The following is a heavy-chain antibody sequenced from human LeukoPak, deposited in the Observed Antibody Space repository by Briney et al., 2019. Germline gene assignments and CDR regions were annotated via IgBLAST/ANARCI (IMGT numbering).Heavy chain of an antibody. V-gene: IGHV3-66*01. CDR3: ARVGTPMVTIVAPYYMDV. CDR2: IYSGRST. CDR1: GFTVSSND. Sequence: GGSLRLSCAASGFTVSSNDMSWVRQAPGKGLEWVSLIYSGRSTYYADSVKGRFIISRDNSKSTLSLQMNSLRAEDTAVYYCARVGTPMVTIVAPYYMDVWGKGTTVTVSS. D-gene: IGHD5-18*01. J-gene: IGHJ6*03.